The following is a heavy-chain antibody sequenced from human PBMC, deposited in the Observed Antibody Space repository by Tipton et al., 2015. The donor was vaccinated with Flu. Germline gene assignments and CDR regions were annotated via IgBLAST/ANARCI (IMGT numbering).Heavy chain of an antibody. J-gene: IGHJ4*02. CDR2: INPTSGGT. Sequence: QLVQSGAEVKKPGASVKVSCKASGYTFTGYNIYWVRQAPGQGLEWMGWINPTSGGTKCAQKFQGRVTMTRDTSISTAYMDLSSLRSDDTAVYYCARDRFDWNYFDYWGQGTLVTVSS. CDR1: GYTFTGYN. D-gene: IGHD3-9*01. V-gene: IGHV1-2*02. CDR3: ARDRFDWNYFDY.